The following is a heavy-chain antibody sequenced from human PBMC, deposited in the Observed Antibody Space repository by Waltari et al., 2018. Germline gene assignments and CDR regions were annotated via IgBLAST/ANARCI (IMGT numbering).Heavy chain of an antibody. Sequence: QVQLVESGGGLVKPGGSLRLSCAASGFTFSDYYMRWIRQAPGKGMEWGYYISSSGSTIYYADSVKGRFTISRDNAKNSLYLQMNSLRAEDTAVYYCARRNYPYYYYGMDVWGQGTTVTVSS. J-gene: IGHJ6*02. V-gene: IGHV3-11*04. D-gene: IGHD1-1*01. CDR3: ARRNYPYYYYGMDV. CDR1: GFTFSDYY. CDR2: ISSSGSTI.